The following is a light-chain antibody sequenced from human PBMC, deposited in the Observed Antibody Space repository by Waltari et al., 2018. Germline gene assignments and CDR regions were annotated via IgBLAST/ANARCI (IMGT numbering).Light chain of an antibody. CDR2: EDN. CDR3: QSYDSSNVV. Sequence: NFMLTQPHSVSESPGKTVTIACTRSSGSIGSNYVQWYQQRPGSAPTTVIYEDNQRPSGVPDRFSGSIDSSSNSASLTISGLKTEDEADYYCQSYDSSNVVFGGGT. V-gene: IGLV6-57*03. CDR1: SGSIGSNY. J-gene: IGLJ2*01.